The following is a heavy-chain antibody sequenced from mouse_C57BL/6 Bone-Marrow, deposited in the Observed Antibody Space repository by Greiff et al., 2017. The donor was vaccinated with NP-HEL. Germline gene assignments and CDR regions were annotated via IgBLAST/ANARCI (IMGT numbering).Heavy chain of an antibody. CDR2: IWRGGST. D-gene: IGHD3-2*01. V-gene: IGHV2-5*01. CDR1: GFSLTSYG. J-gene: IGHJ2*01. CDR3: AREGDRDPYYFDY. Sequence: VKLQQSGPGLVQPSQSLSITCTVSGFSLTSYGVHWVRQSPGKGLEWLGVIWRGGSTDYNAAFMSRLSITTDNSKSQGFFKMNSQKADDTAIYDCAREGDRDPYYFDYWGQGTTLTVSS.